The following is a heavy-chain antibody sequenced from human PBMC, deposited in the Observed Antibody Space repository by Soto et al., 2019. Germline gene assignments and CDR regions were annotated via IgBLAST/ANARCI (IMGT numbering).Heavy chain of an antibody. V-gene: IGHV1-3*01. CDR2: INAGNGNT. CDR3: ARETRGYSYGYVYYGMDV. D-gene: IGHD5-18*01. Sequence: ASVKVSCKASGYTFTIYAMHWVRQAPGQRLEWMGWINAGNGNTKYSQKFQGRVTITRDTSASTAYMELSSLRSEDTAVYYCARETRGYSYGYVYYGMDVWGQGTTVTVSS. CDR1: GYTFTIYA. J-gene: IGHJ6*02.